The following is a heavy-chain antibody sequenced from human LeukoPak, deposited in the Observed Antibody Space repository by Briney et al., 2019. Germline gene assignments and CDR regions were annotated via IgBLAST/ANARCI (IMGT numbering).Heavy chain of an antibody. D-gene: IGHD3-9*01. CDR1: GFTFSSYA. J-gene: IGHJ4*02. CDR3: ALTGYPDY. Sequence: GGSLRLSCAASGFTFSSYAMSWVRQAPGKGLEWVANIKQDGSEKYYVDSVKGRFTISRDNAKNSLYLQMNSLRAEDTAVYYCALTGYPDYWGQGTLVTVSS. CDR2: IKQDGSEK. V-gene: IGHV3-7*03.